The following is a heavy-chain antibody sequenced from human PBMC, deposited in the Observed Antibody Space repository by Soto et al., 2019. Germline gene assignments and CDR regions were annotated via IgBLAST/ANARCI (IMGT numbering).Heavy chain of an antibody. J-gene: IGHJ6*02. D-gene: IGHD1-1*01. CDR1: GGPISSSNW. CDR2: IYHSGSP. V-gene: IGHV4-4*02. Sequence: PSQTLSLTCALSGGPISSSNWCSCVRQPPGKGLEWIGEIYHSGSPNYNPSLKSRVTISVDKSKNQFSLKLSSVAAADTAVYYCARAGTWDSRYYYYYYGMDVWGQGTAVRVSS. CDR3: ARAGTWDSRYYYYYYGMDV.